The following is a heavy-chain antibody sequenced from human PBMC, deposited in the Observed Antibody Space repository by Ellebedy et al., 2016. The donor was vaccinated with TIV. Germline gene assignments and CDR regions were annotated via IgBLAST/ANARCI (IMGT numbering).Heavy chain of an antibody. CDR1: GFTISSCW. Sequence: ETLSLTCAASGFTISSCWMSWVRQAPGRDLEWVANVNEGGSVDDYADFVKGRFTISRDNAKNSVYLQMNSLRADDTAVYYCVRQLTPIHWGQGTLVTVSP. D-gene: IGHD1-1*01. CDR3: VRQLTPIH. V-gene: IGHV3-7*03. CDR2: VNEGGSVD. J-gene: IGHJ4*02.